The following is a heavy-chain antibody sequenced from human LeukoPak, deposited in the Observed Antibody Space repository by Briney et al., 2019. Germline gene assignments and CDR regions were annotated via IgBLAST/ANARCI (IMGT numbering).Heavy chain of an antibody. CDR2: IRYDGSNK. V-gene: IGHV3-30*02. D-gene: IGHD3-22*01. CDR1: GLTFSNYA. J-gene: IGHJ4*02. CDR3: ANNYYDSSGYYPAFDY. Sequence: PGGSLRLSCAASGLTFSNYAMSWVRQAPGKGLEWVAFIRYDGSNKYYADSVKGRFTISRDNSKNTLYLQMNSLRAEDTAVYYCANNYYDSSGYYPAFDYWGQGTLVTVSS.